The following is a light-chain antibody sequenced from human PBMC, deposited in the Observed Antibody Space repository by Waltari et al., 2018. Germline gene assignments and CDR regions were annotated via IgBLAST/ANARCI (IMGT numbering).Light chain of an antibody. CDR2: WAA. CDR1: RSGLFNSNNKKY. Sequence: DIVMTQSPDSLAVSLGERATINCNSSRSGLFNSNNKKYLAWYQQKPGQPPKLLIYWAATRESGVPDRFSGSGSGTDFALTISSLQAEDVAVYYCQQYFNTPYTFGQGTKLEIK. CDR3: QQYFNTPYT. J-gene: IGKJ2*01. V-gene: IGKV4-1*01.